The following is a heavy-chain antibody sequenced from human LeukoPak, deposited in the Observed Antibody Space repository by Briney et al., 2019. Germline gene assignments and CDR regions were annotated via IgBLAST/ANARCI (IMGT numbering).Heavy chain of an antibody. CDR2: ISGSGGST. Sequence: PGGSLRLSCAASGFTFSSYGMSWVRQAPGKGLEWVSAISGSGGSTYYADSVKGRFTISRDNSKNTLYLQMNSLRAEDTAVYYCATAAGSRGANYYYYYYMDVWGKGTTVTVSS. CDR3: ATAAGSRGANYYYYYYMDV. V-gene: IGHV3-23*01. J-gene: IGHJ6*03. CDR1: GFTFSSYG. D-gene: IGHD6-13*01.